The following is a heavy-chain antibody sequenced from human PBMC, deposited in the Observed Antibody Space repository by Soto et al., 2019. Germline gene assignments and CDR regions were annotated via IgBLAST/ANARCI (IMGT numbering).Heavy chain of an antibody. J-gene: IGHJ6*02. D-gene: IGHD3-16*01. Sequence: GGSLRLSCAASGFTFSTYSMNWVRQAPGKGLEWVSSISGSGNYTHYADFLRGRFTISRDNAKTSLYLQMNSLRAEDTAVYYCAVIPYPYYYYGMDVWGQGTTVTVSS. V-gene: IGHV3-21*04. CDR2: ISGSGNYT. CDR3: AVIPYPYYYYGMDV. CDR1: GFTFSTYS.